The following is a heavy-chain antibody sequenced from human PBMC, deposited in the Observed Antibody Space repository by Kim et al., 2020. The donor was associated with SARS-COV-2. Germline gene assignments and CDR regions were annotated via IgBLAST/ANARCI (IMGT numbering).Heavy chain of an antibody. J-gene: IGHJ6*02. CDR3: ARGPTPRYYVWGSYQAENYYYYGMDV. Sequence: SETLSLTCAVYGGSFSGYYWSWIRQPPGKGLKWIGEINHSGSTNYNPSLKSRVTISVDTSKNQFSLKLSSVTAADTAVYYCARGPTPRYYVWGSYQAENYYYYGMDVWGQGTTVTVSS. D-gene: IGHD3-16*02. V-gene: IGHV4-34*01. CDR2: INHSGST. CDR1: GGSFSGYY.